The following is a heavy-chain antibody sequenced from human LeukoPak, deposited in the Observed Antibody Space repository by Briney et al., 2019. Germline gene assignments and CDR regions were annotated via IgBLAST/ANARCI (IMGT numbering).Heavy chain of an antibody. V-gene: IGHV4-31*03. J-gene: IGHJ4*02. CDR1: GGSISSGGYY. CDR2: IYYSGST. CDR3: ARGSPYDYIWGSYRPHFFDY. D-gene: IGHD3-16*02. Sequence: PSETLSLICTVSGGSISSGGYYWSWIRQHPGKGLEWIGYIYYSGSTYYNPSLKSRVTISVDTSKNQFSLKLSSVTAADTAVYYCARGSPYDYIWGSYRPHFFDYWGQGTLVTVSS.